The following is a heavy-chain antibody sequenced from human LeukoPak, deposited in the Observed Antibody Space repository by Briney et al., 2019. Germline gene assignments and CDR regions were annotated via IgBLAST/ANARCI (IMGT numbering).Heavy chain of an antibody. CDR3: ARAWATDYFDY. CDR2: IYYSGST. Sequence: SQTLSLTCTVSGDSISSGDYYCSWIRQHPGEGLEWIGYIYYSGSTYYNPSLKSRVTMSVDTSKNQVSLKLSSVSAADTAVYYCARAWATDYFDYWGQGTLVTVSS. V-gene: IGHV4-31*03. CDR1: GDSISSGDYY. J-gene: IGHJ4*02.